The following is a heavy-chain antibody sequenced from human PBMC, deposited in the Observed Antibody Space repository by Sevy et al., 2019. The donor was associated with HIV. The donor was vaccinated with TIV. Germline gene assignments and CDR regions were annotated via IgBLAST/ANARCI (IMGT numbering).Heavy chain of an antibody. CDR1: GFTFSSYS. V-gene: IGHV3-48*01. CDR2: ISSSSTI. D-gene: IGHD5-12*01. Sequence: GGSLRLSCAASGFTFSSYSMNWVRQAPGKGLEWVSYISSSSTIYNADSVKGRFTISRDNAKNSLHLQLNSLRAEDTAVYYCARKRLPGAFDIWGQGTMVTVSS. CDR3: ARKRLPGAFDI. J-gene: IGHJ3*02.